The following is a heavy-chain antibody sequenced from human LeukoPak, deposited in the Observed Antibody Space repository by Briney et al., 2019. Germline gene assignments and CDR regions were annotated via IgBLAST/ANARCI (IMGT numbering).Heavy chain of an antibody. J-gene: IGHJ4*02. CDR3: ATPPTVTRNY. CDR2: ISGSGGRT. CDR1: GFTFSDYY. D-gene: IGHD4-17*01. Sequence: GGSLRLSCAASGFTFSDYYMSWIRQAPGKGLEWVSSISGSGGRTYHADSVKGRFTISRDNSKNTLYLQMNSLRAEDTAVYYCATPPTVTRNYWGQGILVTVSS. V-gene: IGHV3-23*01.